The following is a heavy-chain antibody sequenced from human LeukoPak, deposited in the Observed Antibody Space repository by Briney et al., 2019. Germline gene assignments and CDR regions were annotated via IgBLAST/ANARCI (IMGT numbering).Heavy chain of an antibody. CDR2: ISAGGRT. J-gene: IGHJ5*02. V-gene: IGHV4-61*02. CDR1: GASIASGSYH. CDR3: TRGGHDYGGSFDP. D-gene: IGHD4-23*01. Sequence: SETLSLTCAISGASIASGSYHWDWIRQPAGSRPEYIGRISAGGRTNYNPSLKSRLTISMDTSKNHVSLRLSAVTAADTALYYCTRGGHDYGGSFDPWGQGILVTVSS.